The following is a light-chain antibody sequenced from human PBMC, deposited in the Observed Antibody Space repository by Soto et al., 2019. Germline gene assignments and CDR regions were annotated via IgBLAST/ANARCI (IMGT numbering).Light chain of an antibody. Sequence: QSALTQPASVSGSPGQSITISCTGTSSDVGSHNLVSWYQQHPGKAPKLMIYEVSKRPSGVSNRFSGSKSGNTASLTISGLQAEDEADYYCCSYAGSSPVVFGGGTKLTVL. CDR2: EVS. V-gene: IGLV2-23*02. CDR3: CSYAGSSPVV. J-gene: IGLJ2*01. CDR1: SSDVGSHNL.